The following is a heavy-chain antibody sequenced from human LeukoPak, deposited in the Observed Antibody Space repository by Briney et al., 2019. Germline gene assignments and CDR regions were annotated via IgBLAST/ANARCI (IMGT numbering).Heavy chain of an antibody. J-gene: IGHJ4*02. Sequence: GASVKVSCKASGFAFSNSAVQWVRQARGQRLEWIGWIVVGSGNTNYAQKFQERVTITRDMSTTTVYMELSSLRSEDTAVYYCARGEYSNGYPYRLDSWGQGTLVTVSS. CDR2: IVVGSGNT. V-gene: IGHV1-58*01. CDR1: GFAFSNSA. CDR3: ARGEYSNGYPYRLDS. D-gene: IGHD3-16*01.